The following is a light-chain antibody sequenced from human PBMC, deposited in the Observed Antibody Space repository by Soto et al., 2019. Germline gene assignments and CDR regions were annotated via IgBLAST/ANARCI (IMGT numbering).Light chain of an antibody. V-gene: IGLV2-14*01. J-gene: IGLJ1*01. CDR1: SGDVGGYNY. Sequence: SVLTQPASVSGSPGQSITISCTGTSGDVGGYNYVSWYQQHPGKAPKLMIYEVSNRPSGVSNRFSGSKSGNTASLTISGLQAEDEADYYCSSYTSRSTLLLFGKGTKVTVL. CDR3: SSYTSRSTLLL. CDR2: EVS.